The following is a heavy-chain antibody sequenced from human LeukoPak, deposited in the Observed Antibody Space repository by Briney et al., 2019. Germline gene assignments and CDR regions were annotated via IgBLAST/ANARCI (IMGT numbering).Heavy chain of an antibody. Sequence: PGRSLRLSCAASGFTFSSYAMHWVRQAPGKGLEWVAVISYDGSNKYYADSVKGRFTISRDNSKNTLYLQMNSLRAEDTAVYYCARGYQLLRGIDYWGQGTLVTVSS. CDR1: GFTFSSYA. V-gene: IGHV3-30-3*01. CDR2: ISYDGSNK. CDR3: ARGYQLLRGIDY. D-gene: IGHD2-2*01. J-gene: IGHJ4*02.